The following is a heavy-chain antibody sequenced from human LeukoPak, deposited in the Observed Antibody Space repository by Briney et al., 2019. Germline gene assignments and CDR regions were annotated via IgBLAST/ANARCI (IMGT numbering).Heavy chain of an antibody. V-gene: IGHV4-59*01. Sequence: SETLSLTCTVSGGSISSYYWSWIRQPPGKGLEWIGYIYYSGSTNHNPSLKSRVTISVDTSKNQFSLKLSSVTAADTAVYYCARGVATIQRGNYYYYYMDVWGKGTTVTISS. CDR2: IYYSGST. J-gene: IGHJ6*03. CDR3: ARGVATIQRGNYYYYYMDV. CDR1: GGSISSYY. D-gene: IGHD5-12*01.